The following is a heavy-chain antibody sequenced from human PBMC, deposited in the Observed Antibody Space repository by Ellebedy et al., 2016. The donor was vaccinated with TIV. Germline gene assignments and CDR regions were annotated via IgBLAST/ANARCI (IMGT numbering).Heavy chain of an antibody. J-gene: IGHJ4*02. CDR1: GFTFSDYH. CDR2: MTSSGGSK. CDR3: AKLPYGVPYFDY. Sequence: PGGSLRLSCAASGFTFSDYHMSWIRQVPGKGLEYVSYMTSSGGSKYYADAVKGRFTISRDNTENSLYLQMNSLRAEDTAVYYCAKLPYGVPYFDYWGQGTLVTVSS. V-gene: IGHV3-11*01. D-gene: IGHD4-17*01.